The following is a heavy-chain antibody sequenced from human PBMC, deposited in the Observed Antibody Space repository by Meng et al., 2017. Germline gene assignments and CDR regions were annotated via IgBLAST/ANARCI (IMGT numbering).Heavy chain of an antibody. CDR1: GFSLSTSGVG. CDR2: IYWDDDK. CDR3: AHRLGFTKPFVY. J-gene: IGHJ4*02. Sequence: QVTLKEPGPTLVKPTQTLTLTCPFSGFSLSTSGVGVGWARQPPGKALEWLALIYWDDDKRYSPSLESRLTITKDTSKNQVVLTMTNMDPVDTATYYCAHRLGFTKPFVYWGQGTLVTVSS. V-gene: IGHV2-5*02. D-gene: IGHD2-8*01.